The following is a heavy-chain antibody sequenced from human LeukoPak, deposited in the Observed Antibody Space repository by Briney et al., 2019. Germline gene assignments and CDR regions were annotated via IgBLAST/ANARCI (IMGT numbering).Heavy chain of an antibody. CDR2: IYSSGST. CDR3: ARDGLVVVAARARRFDP. CDR1: GGSISSYY. J-gene: IGHJ5*02. Sequence: SETLSLTCTVSGGSISSYYWSWIRQPAGKGLECIGRIYSSGSTNYNPSLKSRLTMSVDTSKNQFSLRLRSVTAADTAVYYCARDGLVVVAARARRFDPWGQGTLVTVSS. D-gene: IGHD2-15*01. V-gene: IGHV4-4*07.